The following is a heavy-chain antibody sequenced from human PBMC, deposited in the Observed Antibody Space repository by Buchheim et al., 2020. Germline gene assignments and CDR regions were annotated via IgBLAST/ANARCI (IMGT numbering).Heavy chain of an antibody. CDR1: GFTISSYA. CDR2: IGSGGNT. D-gene: IGHD5-12*01. V-gene: IGHV3-23*01. CDR3: AKGGPSSLYYFDY. Sequence: EVQLLESGGGLVQPGGSLRLSCAASGFTISSYAMRWVRQAPGKGLEWVSTIGSGGNTYYADSVKGRFTISSDNSKNTLSVPMHSLRAEDTAVYYCAKGGPSSLYYFDYWGQGTL. J-gene: IGHJ4*02.